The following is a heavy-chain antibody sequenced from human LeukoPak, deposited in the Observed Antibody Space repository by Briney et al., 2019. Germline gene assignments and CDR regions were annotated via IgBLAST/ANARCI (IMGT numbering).Heavy chain of an antibody. V-gene: IGHV1-18*01. Sequence: ASVKVSCKASGYTFTSYGISWVRQAPGQGLEWMGWISAYNGNTNYAQKLQGRVTMTTDTSKSTAYMELSSLRSEDTAVYYCASRTSPFDYWGQGTLVTVSS. D-gene: IGHD1/OR15-1a*01. CDR2: ISAYNGNT. J-gene: IGHJ4*02. CDR1: GYTFTSYG. CDR3: ASRTSPFDY.